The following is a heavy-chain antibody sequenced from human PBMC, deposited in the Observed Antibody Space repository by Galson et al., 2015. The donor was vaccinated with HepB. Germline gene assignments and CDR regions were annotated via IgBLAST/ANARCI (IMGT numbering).Heavy chain of an antibody. Sequence: LSLTCTVSGGSISSSSYYWGWIRQPPGKGLEWIGSIYYSGSTYYNPSLKSQVTISVDTSKNQFSLKLSSVTAADTAVYYCAREWELWFGERVIAYWGQGTLVTVSS. CDR3: AREWELWFGERVIAY. D-gene: IGHD3-10*01. CDR2: IYYSGST. V-gene: IGHV4-39*01. J-gene: IGHJ4*02. CDR1: GGSISSSSYY.